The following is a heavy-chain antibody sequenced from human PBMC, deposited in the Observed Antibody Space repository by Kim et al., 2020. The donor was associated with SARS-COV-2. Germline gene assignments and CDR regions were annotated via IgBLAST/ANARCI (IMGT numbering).Heavy chain of an antibody. V-gene: IGHV5-51*01. CDR3: ARRASGYDYSSGWFLFDY. CDR2: IYPGDSDT. Sequence: GESLKISCKGSGYSFTSYWIGWVRQMPGKGLEWMGIIYPGDSDTRYSPSFQGQVTISADKSISTAYLQWSSLKASDTAMYYCARRASGYDYSSGWFLFDYWGQGTLVTVSS. J-gene: IGHJ4*02. CDR1: GYSFTSYW. D-gene: IGHD6-19*01.